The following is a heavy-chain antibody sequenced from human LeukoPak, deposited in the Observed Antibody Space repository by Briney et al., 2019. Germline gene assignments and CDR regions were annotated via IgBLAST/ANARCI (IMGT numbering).Heavy chain of an antibody. V-gene: IGHV3-30*04. CDR2: ISYDGSNK. D-gene: IGHD6-19*01. J-gene: IGHJ5*02. Sequence: GRSLRLSFEAPGLTSSSYAIHGFGKAPAKGLGWGAVISYDGSNKYYADSVKGRFTISRDNSKNTLYLQMNSLRAEDTAVYYCARSAVALTNWFDPWGQGTLVTVSS. CDR1: GLTSSSYA. CDR3: ARSAVALTNWFDP.